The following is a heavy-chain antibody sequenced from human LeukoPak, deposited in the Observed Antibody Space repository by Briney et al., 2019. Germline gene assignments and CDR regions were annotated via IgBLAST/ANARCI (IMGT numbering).Heavy chain of an antibody. D-gene: IGHD2-21*01. V-gene: IGHV3-30*03. CDR3: ARDGDWVDSSRGVLGADI. CDR1: GFTFSSYG. Sequence: PGGSLRLSCAASGFTFSSYGIHWVRQAPGKGLEWVAVISYDGNNKWYADSVRGRFTISRDNSKNTLYLQMNSLRAEDTAVYYCARDGDWVDSSRGVLGADIWGQGTMVTVSS. CDR2: ISYDGNNK. J-gene: IGHJ3*02.